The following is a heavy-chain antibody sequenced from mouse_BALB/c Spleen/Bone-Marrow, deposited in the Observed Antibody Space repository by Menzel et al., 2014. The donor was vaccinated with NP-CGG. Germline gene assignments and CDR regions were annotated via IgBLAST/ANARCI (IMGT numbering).Heavy chain of an antibody. CDR1: GYSFTAYY. CDR3: SRYYYGSSYCDY. CDR2: INPYNGAT. Sequence: VQLQQSGPELLKPGASVKISCKASGYSFTAYYMHWVKQSHVKSLEWIGRINPYNGATRYNQNFKDKASVIVDKSSSSAYMELHCMTSEGSAAYYCSRYYYGSSYCDYWGQGTTLTVSS. V-gene: IGHV1-31*01. J-gene: IGHJ2*01. D-gene: IGHD1-1*01.